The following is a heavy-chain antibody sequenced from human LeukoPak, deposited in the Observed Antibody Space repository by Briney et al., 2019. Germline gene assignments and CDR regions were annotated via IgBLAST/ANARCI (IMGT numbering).Heavy chain of an antibody. CDR2: IIPIFGTA. D-gene: IGHD3-3*01. J-gene: IGHJ4*02. CDR1: GGTFSSYA. CDR3: ARENYDFWSGPLDY. V-gene: IGHV1-69*05. Sequence: PVKVSCKASGGTFSSYAISWVRQAPGQGLEWMGRIIPIFGTANYAQKFQGRVTITTDESTSTAYMELSSLRSEDTAVYYCARENYDFWSGPLDYWGQGTLVTVSS.